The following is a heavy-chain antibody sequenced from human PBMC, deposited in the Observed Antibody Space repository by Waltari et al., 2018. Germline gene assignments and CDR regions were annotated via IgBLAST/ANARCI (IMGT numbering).Heavy chain of an antibody. CDR1: GGTFSSYA. V-gene: IGHV1-69*10. Sequence: QVQLVQSGAEVKKPGSSVKVSCKASGGTFSSYAISWVRPAPGHGLEWMGGIIPILGIANYAQKFQGRVTITADKSTSTAYMELSSLRSEDTAVYYCARGHPRRTTSYYYYGMDVWGQGTTVTVSS. CDR2: IIPILGIA. CDR3: ARGHPRRTTSYYYYGMDV. D-gene: IGHD1-1*01. J-gene: IGHJ6*02.